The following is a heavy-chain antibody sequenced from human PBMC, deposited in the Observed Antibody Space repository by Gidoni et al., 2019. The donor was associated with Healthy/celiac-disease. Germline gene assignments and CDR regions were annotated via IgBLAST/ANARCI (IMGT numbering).Heavy chain of an antibody. J-gene: IGHJ6*02. V-gene: IGHV5-10-1*03. Sequence: EVQLVQSGAEVKKPGESLRLSCKGSGYSFTSYWISWVRQMPGKGLEWMGRMDPSDSYTNYSPSFQGHVTISADKSISTAYLQWSSLKASDTAMYYCAREGHRTILGYYYGMDVWGQGTTVTVSS. CDR3: AREGHRTILGYYYGMDV. D-gene: IGHD3-3*01. CDR2: MDPSDSYT. CDR1: GYSFTSYW.